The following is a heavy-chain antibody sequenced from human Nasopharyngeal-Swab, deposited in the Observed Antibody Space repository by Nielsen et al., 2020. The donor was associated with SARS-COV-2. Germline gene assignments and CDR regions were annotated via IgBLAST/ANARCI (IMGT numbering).Heavy chain of an antibody. J-gene: IGHJ4*02. V-gene: IGHV5-51*01. D-gene: IGHD6-13*01. Sequence: GESLKISCKGSGYDFTGYWIGWVRQTPGKGLEWVGIIYPGDSDTRYSPSFQGQVTISADKSITTAYLRWSSLKASDTAMYYCARPRMGTTSSLDYWGQGTLVTVSS. CDR2: IYPGDSDT. CDR1: GYDFTGYW. CDR3: ARPRMGTTSSLDY.